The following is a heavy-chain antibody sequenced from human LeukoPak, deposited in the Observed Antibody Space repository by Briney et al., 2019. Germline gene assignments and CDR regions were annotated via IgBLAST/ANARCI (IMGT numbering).Heavy chain of an antibody. CDR2: IYPGDSNT. D-gene: IGHD2-2*01. J-gene: IGHJ4*02. CDR1: GYSFTSYW. CDR3: ARRGADDLGYCSSTSCYPFDS. Sequence: GESLKISCKGSGYSFTSYWIGWVRQMPGKGLEWMGLIYPGDSNTSYSTSFQAQITISADTSITTAYLQRTGLKASDTAMYYCARRGADDLGYCSSTSCYPFDSWGQGTLVTVSS. V-gene: IGHV5-51*01.